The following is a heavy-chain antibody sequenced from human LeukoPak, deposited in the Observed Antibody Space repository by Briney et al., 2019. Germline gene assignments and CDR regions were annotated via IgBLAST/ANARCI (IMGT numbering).Heavy chain of an antibody. J-gene: IGHJ4*02. V-gene: IGHV3-23*01. CDR3: AKESSVAGAGLLDY. Sequence: GGSLRLSCAASGFTFSSYAMSWVRQAPEKGLEWVSSISGSGGSKWFADSVKGRFTISRDNSENTLYLQMNRLRAEDAALYYCAKESSVAGAGLLDYWGQGTLVTVSS. CDR1: GFTFSSYA. D-gene: IGHD6-19*01. CDR2: ISGSGGSK.